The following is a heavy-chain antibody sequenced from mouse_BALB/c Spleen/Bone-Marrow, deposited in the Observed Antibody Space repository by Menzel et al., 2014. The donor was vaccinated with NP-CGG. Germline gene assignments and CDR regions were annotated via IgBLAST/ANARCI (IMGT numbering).Heavy chain of an antibody. CDR3: ARGGISVDY. Sequence: QVQLKDSGAELVRPGSSVKISCKASGYAFSGYWMNWVKQRPGQGLEWIGQIYPGDGDTDYNGKFKGKATLTADESSSTAYMQLSSLTSEDSAVYFCARGGISVDYWGQGTTLTVSS. CDR2: IYPGDGDT. J-gene: IGHJ2*01. V-gene: IGHV1-80*01. CDR1: GYAFSGYW.